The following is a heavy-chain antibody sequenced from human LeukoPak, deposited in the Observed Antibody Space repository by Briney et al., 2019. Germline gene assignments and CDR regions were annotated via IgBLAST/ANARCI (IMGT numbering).Heavy chain of an antibody. CDR1: GFTFSSYW. D-gene: IGHD2-15*01. CDR2: INQDGSEK. Sequence: PGGSLRLSCAASGFTFSSYWMRWVRQAPGKGLDWVASINQDGSEKYYVDSVKGRFTISRDNAKNSLYLQMNSLRAEDTAVYYCAKDGTRGHCSSDSCYFGFDPWGQGTLVTVSS. CDR3: AKDGTRGHCSSDSCYFGFDP. J-gene: IGHJ5*02. V-gene: IGHV3-7*05.